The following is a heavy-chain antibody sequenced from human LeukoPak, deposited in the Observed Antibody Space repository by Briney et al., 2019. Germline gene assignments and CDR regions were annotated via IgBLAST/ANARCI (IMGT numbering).Heavy chain of an antibody. CDR2: INRDGRST. CDR3: ARAYYDGSSYYLLDN. Sequence: GGSLRLSSAHPGFRFSDYPMNSGSHAPGKGLVWVLRINRDGRSTSYADSVRGRFTISRENATNTAYLQMNVLRAEDTAVDYCARAYYDGSSYYLLDNWGQGTLVTVSS. J-gene: IGHJ4*02. D-gene: IGHD3-22*01. V-gene: IGHV3-74*01. CDR1: GFRFSDYP.